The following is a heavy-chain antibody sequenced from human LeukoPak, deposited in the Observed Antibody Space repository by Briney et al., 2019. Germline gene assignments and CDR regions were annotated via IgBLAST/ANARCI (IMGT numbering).Heavy chain of an antibody. CDR1: GFAFGSHW. D-gene: IGHD1-26*01. CDR2: IESDASNT. Sequence: GGSLRLSCAASGFAFGSHWMHWVRQAPGKGLVWVARIESDASNTRYAGSVEGRFTISRDNANKTLYLQMNSLRAEDTAVYYCTRDGSGSRIPFDYWGQGTLVTVSS. V-gene: IGHV3-74*01. J-gene: IGHJ4*02. CDR3: TRDGSGSRIPFDY.